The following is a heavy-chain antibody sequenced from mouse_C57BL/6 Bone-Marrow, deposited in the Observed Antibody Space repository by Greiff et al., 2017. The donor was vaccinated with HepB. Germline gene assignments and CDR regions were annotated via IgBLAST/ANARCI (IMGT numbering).Heavy chain of an antibody. Sequence: ESGPGLVKPSQSLSLTCSVTGYSITSGYYWNWVRQFPGNKLEWMGYISYDGSNNYNPSLKNRISITRDTAKNQFFLKLNSVTTEDTATYYSASYYYGRVDYWGQGTTLTVAS. CDR1: GYSITSGYY. V-gene: IGHV3-6*01. CDR3: ASYYYGRVDY. CDR2: ISYDGSN. J-gene: IGHJ2*01. D-gene: IGHD1-1*01.